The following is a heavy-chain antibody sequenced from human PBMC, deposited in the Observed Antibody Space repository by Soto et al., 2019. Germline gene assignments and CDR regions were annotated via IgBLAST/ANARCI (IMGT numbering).Heavy chain of an antibody. Sequence: EVQLGESGGGLVQPGGSLRRSCAVSGFTFSAYWMHWVRQTPGKGLVWVSRINPDGTKTNYADSVEGRFTISRDNAKSTLYLQMNSLSAEDTAIYFCSSDTFGLRVTWGLGTLVTVSS. D-gene: IGHD3-3*01. CDR3: SSDTFGLRVT. V-gene: IGHV3-74*01. CDR1: GFTFSAYW. J-gene: IGHJ5*02. CDR2: INPDGTKT.